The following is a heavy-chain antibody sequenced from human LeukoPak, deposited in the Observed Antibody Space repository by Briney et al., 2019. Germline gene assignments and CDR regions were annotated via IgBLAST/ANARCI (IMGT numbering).Heavy chain of an antibody. CDR2: INHSGST. V-gene: IGHV4-34*01. D-gene: IGHD2-15*01. J-gene: IGHJ4*02. Sequence: SETLSLTCAVYGGSFSGYYWSWIRQPPGKGLEWIGEINHSGSTNYNPSLKSRVTISVDTSKNQFSLKLSSVTAADTAVYYCARGLGYCSGGSCHPFDYWGQGTQVTVSS. CDR3: ARGLGYCSGGSCHPFDY. CDR1: GGSFSGYY.